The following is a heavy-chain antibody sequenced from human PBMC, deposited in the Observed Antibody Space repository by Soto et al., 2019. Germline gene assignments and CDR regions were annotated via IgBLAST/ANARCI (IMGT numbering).Heavy chain of an antibody. CDR2: IWYDGSKI. J-gene: IGHJ4*02. CDR3: ARDPYSNFVYYFDH. D-gene: IGHD4-4*01. CDR1: GFILSTYV. V-gene: IGHV3-33*01. Sequence: QVQLVESGGGVVQPGRSLRLSCAASGFILSTYVMHWVRQAPGKGLEWVAVIWYDGSKIYYADSVKGRFTISRDNSKNTLYLQMNSLRAEDTAVYYCARDPYSNFVYYFDHWGQGTLVTVSS.